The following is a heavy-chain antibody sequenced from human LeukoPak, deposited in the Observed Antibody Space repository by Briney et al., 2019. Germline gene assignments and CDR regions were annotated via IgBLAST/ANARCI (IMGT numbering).Heavy chain of an antibody. CDR2: IYSGGST. Sequence: GESLRLSCAASEFNVSSNYMSWVRQAPGKGLEWVSVIYSGGSTNYADSVKGRFTISRDNSKNTLYLQMNSLRAEDTAVYYCARDRGGYDILPPQNYMDVWGKGTTVTVSS. V-gene: IGHV3-53*01. J-gene: IGHJ6*03. CDR3: ARDRGGYDILPPQNYMDV. D-gene: IGHD3-9*01. CDR1: EFNVSSNY.